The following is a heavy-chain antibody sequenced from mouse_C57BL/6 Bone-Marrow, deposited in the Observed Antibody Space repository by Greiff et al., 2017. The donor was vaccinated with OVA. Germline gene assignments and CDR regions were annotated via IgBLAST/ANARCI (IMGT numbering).Heavy chain of an antibody. J-gene: IGHJ3*01. V-gene: IGHV1-55*01. CDR2: IYPGSGST. D-gene: IGHD2-4*01. CDR3: ASPYDYDDGTVGWFAY. Sequence: VKLQESGAELVKPGASVKMSCKASGYTFTSYWITWVKQRPGQGLEWIGDIYPGSGSTNYNEKFKSKATLTVDTSSSTAYMQLSSLTSEDSAVYYCASPYDYDDGTVGWFAYWGQGTLVTVSA. CDR1: GYTFTSYW.